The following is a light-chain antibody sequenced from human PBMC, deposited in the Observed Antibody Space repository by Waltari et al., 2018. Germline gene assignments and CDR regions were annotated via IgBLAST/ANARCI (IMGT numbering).Light chain of an antibody. V-gene: IGKV2-30*01. J-gene: IGKJ4*01. CDR3: MQGTHWPVT. Sequence: DAEMTQSPLSLSVTIGQPASSPCRSRHSLVYSDGKTYLNWFHQRPGQSPRRLIYKVSNRDSGVPDRFSGSGSGTDFTLKISRVEAEDVGVYYCMQGTHWPVTFGGGTKVEIK. CDR1: HSLVYSDGKTY. CDR2: KVS.